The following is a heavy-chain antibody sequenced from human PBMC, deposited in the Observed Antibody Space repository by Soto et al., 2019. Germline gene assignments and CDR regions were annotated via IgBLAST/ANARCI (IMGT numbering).Heavy chain of an antibody. D-gene: IGHD3-22*01. Sequence: GGSLRLSCAASGFTFSSYTMNWVRQAPGKGLEWIAYISNSGSSTFYADSVEGRFTISRDNAKNLVYLQMNSLRAEDTAVYYCARRYYDSSGYPAWGHGTLVTVS. CDR1: GFTFSSYT. CDR3: ARRYYDSSGYPA. J-gene: IGHJ5*01. CDR2: ISNSGSST. V-gene: IGHV3-48*01.